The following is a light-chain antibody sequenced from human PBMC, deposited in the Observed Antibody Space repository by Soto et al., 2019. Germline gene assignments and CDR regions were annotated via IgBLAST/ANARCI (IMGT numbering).Light chain of an antibody. CDR2: WAS. V-gene: IGKV4-1*01. CDR1: QSVLSSSNNKNY. CDR3: QNHYSAPLT. J-gene: IGKJ4*01. Sequence: DIVLTQSPDSLAVSLGERATINCKSSQSVLSSSNNKNYLSWHQHKPGQPPKLLISWASTRESGVPDRFSGSGSGTDFTLTSSSLQAEDLAVYYCQNHYSAPLTVGGGTKVDIK.